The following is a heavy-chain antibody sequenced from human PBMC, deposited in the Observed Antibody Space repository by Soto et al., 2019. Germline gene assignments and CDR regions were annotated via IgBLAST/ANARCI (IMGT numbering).Heavy chain of an antibody. CDR3: ARDGGVYSYGKYYYEGVDV. V-gene: IGHV3-53*01. D-gene: IGHD5-18*01. CDR1: GFTVSSNY. Sequence: GGSLRLSCAASGFTVSSNYMSWVRQAPGKGLEWVSVIYSGGSTYYADSVKCRCTISRGNSKNTLYLQMNSLRAEDTAVYYCARDGGVYSYGKYYYEGVDVWGQGTTVSLSS. CDR2: IYSGGST. J-gene: IGHJ6*02.